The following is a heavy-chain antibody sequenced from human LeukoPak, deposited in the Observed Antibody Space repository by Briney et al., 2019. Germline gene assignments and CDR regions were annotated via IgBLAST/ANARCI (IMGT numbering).Heavy chain of an antibody. CDR1: GFTFSSYA. CDR3: ARELRPDAFDI. CDR2: ISSSGSTI. J-gene: IGHJ3*02. V-gene: IGHV3-48*01. Sequence: GGSLRRSCAASGFTFSSYAVSWVRQAPGKGLEWVSYISSSGSTIYYADSVKGRFTISRDKAKNSLYLQMNSLRAEDTAVYYCARELRPDAFDIWGQGTMVTVSS.